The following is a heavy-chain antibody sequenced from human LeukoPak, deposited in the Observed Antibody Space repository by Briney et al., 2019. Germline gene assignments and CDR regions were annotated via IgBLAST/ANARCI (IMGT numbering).Heavy chain of an antibody. V-gene: IGHV3-66*01. CDR1: GFTVSSNY. D-gene: IGHD6-13*01. CDR2: IYSGGST. CDR3: ARDRGYSSSWYPYYYFDY. Sequence: GGSLRLSCAASGFTVSSNYMSWVRQAPGKGLEWVSVIYSGGSTYYADSVKGRFTISRDNSKNTLYLQMNSLRAEDTAVYYCARDRGYSSSWYPYYYFDYWGQGTLVTVSS. J-gene: IGHJ4*02.